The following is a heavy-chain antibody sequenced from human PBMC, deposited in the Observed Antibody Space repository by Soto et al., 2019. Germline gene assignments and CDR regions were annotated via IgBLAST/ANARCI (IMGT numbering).Heavy chain of an antibody. J-gene: IGHJ6*02. D-gene: IGHD2-15*01. CDR2: ISGSGVIT. Sequence: EMQVLQSGGGSVQPGGSLRLSCVASGFTFNTHAMSWVRQAPGKGLEWVSTISGSGVITYYADSVRGRFTVSRDNSNNTVYLQMNSLRADDTALYYCAKGNLGYCSGGRCYYYGLDVWGQGTTVTVSS. CDR3: AKGNLGYCSGGRCYYYGLDV. V-gene: IGHV3-23*01. CDR1: GFTFNTHA.